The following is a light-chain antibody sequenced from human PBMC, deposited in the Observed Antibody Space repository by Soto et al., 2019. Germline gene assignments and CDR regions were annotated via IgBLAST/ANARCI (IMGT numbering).Light chain of an antibody. J-gene: IGLJ3*02. V-gene: IGLV1-40*01. Sequence: QAVATQPPSVTGAPGQRVTISCTGNNSNLGAGYDVHWYQQLPGAAPKLVIFGNRNRPSGVPERFSGSKSGTSASLAITGLQAEDEADYYCQAYAYSLTAFVFGGGTQLTVL. CDR1: NSNLGAGYD. CDR3: QAYAYSLTAFV. CDR2: GNR.